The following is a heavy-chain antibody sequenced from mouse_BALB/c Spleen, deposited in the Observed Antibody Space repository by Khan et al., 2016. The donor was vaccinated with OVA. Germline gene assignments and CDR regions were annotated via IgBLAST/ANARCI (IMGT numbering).Heavy chain of an antibody. CDR2: ISYSGNT. CDR3: AGELRWFAY. V-gene: IGHV3-8*02. CDR1: GDSITSGY. J-gene: IGHJ3*01. D-gene: IGHD1-1*01. Sequence: EVQLQESGPSLAKPSQTLSLTCSVTGDSITSGYWNWIRKFPGNKLEYMGYISYSGNTYYNPSLKSRISITRDTSKSHYYLPLNSVTTEDTATYYCAGELRWFAYWGQGTLVTVSA.